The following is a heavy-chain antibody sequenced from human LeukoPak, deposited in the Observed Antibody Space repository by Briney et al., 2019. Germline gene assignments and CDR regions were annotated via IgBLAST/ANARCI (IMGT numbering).Heavy chain of an antibody. V-gene: IGHV3-53*01. Sequence: GGSLRLSCAASGFTVSGNYMSWVRQAPGKGLEWVSVIYSGGSTYYADSVKGRFTISRDNSKNTLYLQMNSLRAEDTAVYYCARDDYDYGDYGESWGQGTLVTVSS. CDR3: ARDDYDYGDYGES. J-gene: IGHJ4*02. CDR2: IYSGGST. D-gene: IGHD4-17*01. CDR1: GFTVSGNY.